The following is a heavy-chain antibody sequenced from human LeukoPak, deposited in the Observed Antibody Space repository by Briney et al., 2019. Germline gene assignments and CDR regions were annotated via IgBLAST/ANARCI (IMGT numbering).Heavy chain of an antibody. V-gene: IGHV1-3*01. D-gene: IGHD6-13*01. CDR2: INAGNGNT. Sequence: ASVKVSCKASGYTFTSYAMHWVRQAPGQRLEWMGWINAGNGNTKYSQKFQGRVTITRDTSASTAYMELSSLRSEDTAVYYCARVGAAAGPYYFDFWGQGTLVTVSS. J-gene: IGHJ4*02. CDR1: GYTFTSYA. CDR3: ARVGAAAGPYYFDF.